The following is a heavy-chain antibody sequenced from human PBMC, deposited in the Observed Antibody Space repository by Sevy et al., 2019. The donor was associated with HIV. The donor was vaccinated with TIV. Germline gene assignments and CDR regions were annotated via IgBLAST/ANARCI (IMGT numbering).Heavy chain of an antibody. CDR1: GFTVSSNY. CDR2: IYSGGST. V-gene: IGHV3-53*01. J-gene: IGHJ6*02. D-gene: IGHD4-17*01. Sequence: GGSLRLSCAASGFTVSSNYMSWVRQAPGKGLEWVSVIYSGGSTYYADSVKGRFTISRDNSKNTLYLQMNSLRAEDTAVHYCARDGPDYGGNSGNYYGMDVWGQGTTVTVSS. CDR3: ARDGPDYGGNSGNYYGMDV.